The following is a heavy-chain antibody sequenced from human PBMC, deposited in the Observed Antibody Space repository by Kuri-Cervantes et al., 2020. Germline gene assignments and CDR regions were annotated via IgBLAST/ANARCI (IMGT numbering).Heavy chain of an antibody. J-gene: IGHJ5*02. D-gene: IGHD6-13*01. Sequence: GGSLRLSCAASGFTFSSYDMHWVRQATGKGLEWVSAIGTAGDTYYPGSVKGRFTISRENAKNSLYLQMNSLRAGDTAVYYCARERRAGTPGWFDPWGQGTLVTVSS. V-gene: IGHV3-13*01. CDR3: ARERRAGTPGWFDP. CDR2: IGTAGDT. CDR1: GFTFSSYD.